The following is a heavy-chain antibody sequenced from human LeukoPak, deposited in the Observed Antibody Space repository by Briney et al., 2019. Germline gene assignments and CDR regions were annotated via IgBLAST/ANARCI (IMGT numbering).Heavy chain of an antibody. V-gene: IGHV3-23*01. Sequence: GSLRLSRAASGVTFSSYAMSSGRHTPRKGVEWVSAISGRGDRTYHGSFVKGRVTISRDNSKNTLYVQMTNLRDEDTAVYYCAKASIAGAPRGYYFGYWGQGALVTVSS. J-gene: IGHJ4*02. CDR3: AKASIAGAPRGYYFGY. CDR2: ISGRGDRT. CDR1: GVTFSSYA. D-gene: IGHD1-26*01.